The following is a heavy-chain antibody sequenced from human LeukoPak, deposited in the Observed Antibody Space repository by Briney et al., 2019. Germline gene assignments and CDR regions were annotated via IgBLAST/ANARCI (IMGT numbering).Heavy chain of an antibody. J-gene: IGHJ6*02. CDR3: ARELGYSSGWHNYYYYGMDV. CDR2: IKQDGSEK. V-gene: IGHV3-7*01. CDR1: GFTFSDYY. Sequence: PGGSLRLSCAASGFTFSDYYMSWVRQAPGKGLEWVANIKQDGSEKYYVDSVKGRFTISRDNAKNSLYLQMNSLRAEDTAVYYCARELGYSSGWHNYYYYGMDVWGQGTTVTVSS. D-gene: IGHD6-19*01.